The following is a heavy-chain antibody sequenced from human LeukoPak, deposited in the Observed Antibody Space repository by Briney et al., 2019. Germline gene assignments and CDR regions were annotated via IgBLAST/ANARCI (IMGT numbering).Heavy chain of an antibody. CDR2: INPNSGGT. J-gene: IGHJ6*03. CDR3: ARRVRGSGSYYYYYMDV. CDR1: GYTFTGYY. D-gene: IGHD3-10*01. Sequence: ASVKVSCKASGYTFTGYYMHWVRQAPGQGLEWMGWINPNSGGTNYAQKFQGRVTMTRDTSINTAYMELSRLRSDDTAVYYCARRVRGSGSYYYYYMDVWGKGTTVTVSS. V-gene: IGHV1-2*02.